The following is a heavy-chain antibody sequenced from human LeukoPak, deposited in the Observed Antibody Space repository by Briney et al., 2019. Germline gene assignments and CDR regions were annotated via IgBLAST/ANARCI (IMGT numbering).Heavy chain of an antibody. D-gene: IGHD4-17*01. Sequence: ASVKVSCKASGYTFTSYGISWVRQAPGQGLEWMGWISAYNGNTRYAQKLRGRVTMTTDTSTSTAYMELRSLRSDDTAVYYCARDSLYGDYVVWGQGTLVTVSS. CDR2: ISAYNGNT. V-gene: IGHV1-18*01. J-gene: IGHJ4*02. CDR3: ARDSLYGDYVV. CDR1: GYTFTSYG.